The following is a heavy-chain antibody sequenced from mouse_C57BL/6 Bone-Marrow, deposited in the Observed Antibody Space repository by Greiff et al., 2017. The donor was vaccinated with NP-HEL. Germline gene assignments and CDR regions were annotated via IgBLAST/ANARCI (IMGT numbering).Heavy chain of an antibody. Sequence: VQLQQSGPGLVKPSQSLSLTCSVTGYSITSGYYWNWIRRFPGNKLEWVGSISYDGSNNYSPSLKNRISITRDTSKNQFFLKLNSVTAEDTATDYCARAYGNYLDYWGQGTTLTVSS. CDR2: ISYDGSN. CDR3: ARAYGNYLDY. J-gene: IGHJ2*01. CDR1: GYSITSGYY. D-gene: IGHD2-10*02. V-gene: IGHV3-6*01.